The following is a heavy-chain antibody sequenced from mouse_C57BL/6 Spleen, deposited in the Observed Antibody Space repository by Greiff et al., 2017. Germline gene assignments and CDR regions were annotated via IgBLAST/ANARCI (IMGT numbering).Heavy chain of an antibody. CDR1: GFTFSSYA. Sequence: EVQRVEPGGGLVKPGGSLKLSCAASGFTFSSYAMSWVRQTPEKRLEWVATISDGGSYTYYPDNVKGRFTISRDNANNTRYLQMSHLKSEDAAMYYCGRGRLPRTVYAMDYWGQGASVTVSS. D-gene: IGHD2-2*01. V-gene: IGHV5-4*01. J-gene: IGHJ4*01. CDR3: GRGRLPRTVYAMDY. CDR2: ISDGGSYT.